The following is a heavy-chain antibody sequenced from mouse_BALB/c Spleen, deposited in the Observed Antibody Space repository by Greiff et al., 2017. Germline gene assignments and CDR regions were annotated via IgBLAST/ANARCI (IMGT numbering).Heavy chain of an antibody. CDR1: GFTFSSYG. CDR3: ARGIKGAMDY. J-gene: IGHJ4*01. V-gene: IGHV5-6*01. Sequence: EVKLVESGGDLVKPGGSLKLSCAASGFTFSSYGMSWVRQTPDKRLEWVATISSGGSYTYYPDSVKGRFTISRDNAKNTLYLLMRSLKSEDTAMYYCARGIKGAMDYWGQGTSVTVSS. CDR2: ISSGGSYT. D-gene: IGHD2-4*01.